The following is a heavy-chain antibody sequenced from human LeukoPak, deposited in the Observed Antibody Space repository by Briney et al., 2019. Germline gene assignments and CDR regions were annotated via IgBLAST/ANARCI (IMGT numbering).Heavy chain of an antibody. CDR2: MNPNSGNT. V-gene: IGHV1-8*03. Sequence: ASVKVSCKASGYTFTSYDINWVRQAPGQGLEWMGWMNPNSGNTGYAQKFQGRVTITRNTSISTAYMELSSLRSEDTAVYYCARAPLYYYYMDVWGKGTTVTVSS. CDR1: GYTFTSYD. CDR3: ARAPLYYYYMDV. J-gene: IGHJ6*03.